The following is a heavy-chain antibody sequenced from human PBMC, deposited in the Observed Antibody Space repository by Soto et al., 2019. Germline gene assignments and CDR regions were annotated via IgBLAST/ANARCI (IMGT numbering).Heavy chain of an antibody. J-gene: IGHJ4*02. Sequence: QVQLVQSGAEVKKPGXXXXXXXXXXXYTFXSYDINWVRQATGQGLEWMGWMNPNSGNTGYAQKFQGRVTMTRNTSISTAYMELSSLRSEDTAVYYCARSTNDYGDRHWGQGTLVTVSS. CDR1: XYTFXSYD. D-gene: IGHD4-17*01. CDR3: ARSTNDYGDRH. V-gene: IGHV1-8*01. CDR2: MNPNSGNT.